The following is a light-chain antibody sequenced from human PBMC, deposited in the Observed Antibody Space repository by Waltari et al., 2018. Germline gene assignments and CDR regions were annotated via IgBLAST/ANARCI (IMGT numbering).Light chain of an antibody. CDR2: VNSDGSH. CDR1: SGHSSNI. CDR3: QTGGHGTWV. V-gene: IGLV4-69*01. J-gene: IGLJ3*02. Sequence: QLVLTQSPSASASLGASVKLTCTLSSGHSSNIIAWHQQQPEKGPRYLMKVNSDGSHSKGDDIPDRFSGSSSGAERYLTISSLQSEDEADYYCQTGGHGTWVFGGGTELTVL.